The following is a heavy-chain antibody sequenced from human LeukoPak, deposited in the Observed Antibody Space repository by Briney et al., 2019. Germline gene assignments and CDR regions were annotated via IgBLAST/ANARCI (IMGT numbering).Heavy chain of an antibody. Sequence: PGGSLRLSCAASGFTFSSYWMSWVRQAPGKGLEWVSVIYSGGSTYYADSVKGRFTISRDNSKNTLYLQMNSLRAEDTAVYYCARDRRGYCSSTSCYHAYYYYYMDVWGKGTTVTISS. CDR3: ARDRRGYCSSTSCYHAYYYYYMDV. V-gene: IGHV3-53*01. D-gene: IGHD2-2*01. J-gene: IGHJ6*03. CDR1: GFTFSSYW. CDR2: IYSGGST.